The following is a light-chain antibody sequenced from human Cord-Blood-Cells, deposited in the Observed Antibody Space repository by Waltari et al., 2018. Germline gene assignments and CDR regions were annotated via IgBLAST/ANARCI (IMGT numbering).Light chain of an antibody. V-gene: IGKV3-15*01. CDR3: QQYNNLPLT. CDR1: QSVSSN. Sequence: EIVMPQSPATLSVSPGERATLSCRASQSVSSNLAWYQQKPGQAPRLLIYVASTRATGIPARFSGSGSGTEFTPTISSLQSEDFAVYYCQQYNNLPLTFGGGTKVEIK. CDR2: VAS. J-gene: IGKJ4*01.